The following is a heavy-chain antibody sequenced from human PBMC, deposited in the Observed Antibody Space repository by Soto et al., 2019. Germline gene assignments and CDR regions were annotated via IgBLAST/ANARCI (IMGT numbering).Heavy chain of an antibody. CDR3: ARDRRDGYNFDY. J-gene: IGHJ4*02. Sequence: EVQLVESGGGLVKPGGSLRLSCAASGFTFRSYSMNWVRQAPGKGLEWVSSISSTTGYIYYADSVKGRFTISRDNAKDSLYLQMNSLRAEDTAVYYCARDRRDGYNFDYWGQGTLVTVSS. D-gene: IGHD5-12*01. V-gene: IGHV3-21*01. CDR2: ISSTTGYI. CDR1: GFTFRSYS.